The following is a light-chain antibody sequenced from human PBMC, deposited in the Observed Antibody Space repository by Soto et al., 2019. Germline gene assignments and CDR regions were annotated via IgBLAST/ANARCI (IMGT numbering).Light chain of an antibody. Sequence: QSVLTQPPSASGTPGQRVTISCSGSSSNIGDNTVNWYWERPGTAPKLLSYSNNQRPSGVPDRFSGSKSGTSASLAISGLQSEDEAEYYCAAWDDSLNGHVVFGGGTELTVL. CDR3: AAWDDSLNGHVV. J-gene: IGLJ2*01. CDR2: SNN. CDR1: SSNIGDNT. V-gene: IGLV1-44*01.